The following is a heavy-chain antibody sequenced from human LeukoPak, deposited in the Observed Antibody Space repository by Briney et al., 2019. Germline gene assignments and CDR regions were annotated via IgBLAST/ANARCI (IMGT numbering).Heavy chain of an antibody. CDR3: ARDRVDYYDSSGYWTDY. V-gene: IGHV1-18*01. J-gene: IGHJ4*02. Sequence: ASVKVSCKAVGYIFTSYGISWVRQAPGQGLESMGWISAYNGDTNYAQKLQGRVTMTTDTSTSTAYMEMRSLRSDDTAVYYCARDRVDYYDSSGYWTDYWGQGTLVTVSS. CDR2: ISAYNGDT. CDR1: GYIFTSYG. D-gene: IGHD3-22*01.